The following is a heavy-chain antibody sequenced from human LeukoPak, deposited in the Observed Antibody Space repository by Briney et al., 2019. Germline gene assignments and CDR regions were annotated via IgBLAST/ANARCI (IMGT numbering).Heavy chain of an antibody. CDR3: ARTPPKCSGANCYSGVTFDS. Sequence: SETLSLTCTVSGGSISNYYWSWIRQPPGEGLEWIGYIFYSGSTNYNPSLKSRLTISVDTSKNQFSLKLSSVTAADTAVYYCARTPPKCSGANCYSGVTFDSWGQGTLVTVSS. J-gene: IGHJ4*02. D-gene: IGHD2-15*01. CDR2: IFYSGST. V-gene: IGHV4-59*01. CDR1: GGSISNYY.